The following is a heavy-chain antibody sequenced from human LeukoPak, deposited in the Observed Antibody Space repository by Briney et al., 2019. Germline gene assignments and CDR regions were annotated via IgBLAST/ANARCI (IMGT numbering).Heavy chain of an antibody. V-gene: IGHV3-23*01. Sequence: GGSLRLSCAASGFTFSSYAMSWVRLAPGKGLEWVSSIGGSGGTTYYADSVKGRFTVSRDNSKNTLYVQMNRLRAEDTAVYFCARGLDSNRWYFFDYWGQGTLVTVSS. CDR1: GFTFSSYA. CDR3: ARGLDSNRWYFFDY. CDR2: IGGSGGTT. J-gene: IGHJ4*02. D-gene: IGHD6-13*01.